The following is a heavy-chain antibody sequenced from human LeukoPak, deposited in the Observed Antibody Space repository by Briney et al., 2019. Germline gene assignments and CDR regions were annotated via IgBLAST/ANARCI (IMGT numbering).Heavy chain of an antibody. V-gene: IGHV5-51*01. CDR1: GYTFASYW. J-gene: IGHJ5*02. CDR3: ASRGFKFVSGTWSDP. D-gene: IGHD3-10*01. CDR2: IYPGDSQT. Sequence: GESLKISCKASGYTFASYWIGWVRQMPGKGLEWMGVIYPGDSQTRYSPPFQGQVTISADKSISTAYLQWSSLTASDTAMYYCASRGFKFVSGTWSDPWAREPLSPSPQ.